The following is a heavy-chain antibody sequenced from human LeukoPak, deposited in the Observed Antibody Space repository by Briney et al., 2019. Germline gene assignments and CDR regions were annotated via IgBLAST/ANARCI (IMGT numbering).Heavy chain of an antibody. CDR3: ARLDTIFGVAKGFDY. J-gene: IGHJ4*02. CDR1: GGSIRSYY. V-gene: IGHV4-59*01. D-gene: IGHD3-3*01. CDR2: IYYSGSI. Sequence: SETLSLTCTVSGGSIRSYYWSWIRQPPGKGLEWIGYIYYSGSIYYNPSLKSRVTISVDTSKNQFSLKLSSVTAADTAVYYCARLDTIFGVAKGFDYWGQGTLVTVSS.